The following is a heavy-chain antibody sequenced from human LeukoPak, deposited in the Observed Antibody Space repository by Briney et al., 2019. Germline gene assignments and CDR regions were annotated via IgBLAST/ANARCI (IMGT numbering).Heavy chain of an antibody. D-gene: IGHD6-19*01. J-gene: IGHJ4*02. V-gene: IGHV3-23*01. CDR1: GFTFSSYA. CDR3: AKEYSSGWYIIDY. CDR2: NSGSGGST. Sequence: GGSLRLSCAASGFTFSSYAMSWVRQAPGKGLEWVSANSGSGGSTYYADSVKGRFTISRDQSKNTLYLQMNSLRAEDTAVYYCAKEYSSGWYIIDYWGQGTLVTVSS.